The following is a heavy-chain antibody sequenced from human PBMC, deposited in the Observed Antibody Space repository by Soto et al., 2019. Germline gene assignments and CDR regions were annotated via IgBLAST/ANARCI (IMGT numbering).Heavy chain of an antibody. CDR3: ARDGRPYYDILTGYPDYYMDV. V-gene: IGHV1-18*01. Sequence: QVQLVQSGAEVKKPGASVKVSCKASGYTFTSYGIRWVRQAPGQGLEWMGWISDYNGNTNYAQKLHGRVTMTTDTSTSTAYIELRSLRSDDTAVYYCARDGRPYYDILTGYPDYYMDVWGKGTTVTVSS. CDR2: ISDYNGNT. CDR1: GYTFTSYG. D-gene: IGHD3-9*01. J-gene: IGHJ6*03.